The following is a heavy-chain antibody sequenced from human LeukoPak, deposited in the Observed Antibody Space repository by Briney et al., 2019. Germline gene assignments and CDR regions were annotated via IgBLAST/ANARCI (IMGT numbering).Heavy chain of an antibody. CDR3: ASSPVGLWSGDHYGMDI. CDR2: INSYGSNT. Sequence: GGSLRLSCAASGFTFSGYWMHWVRQAPGKGLAWVSHINSYGSNTTYADSVKGRFTISRDNAKNTLYLQMNSLSVEDTALYYCASSPVGLWSGDHYGMDIWGQGTTVTVSS. D-gene: IGHD3-3*01. V-gene: IGHV3-74*01. J-gene: IGHJ6*02. CDR1: GFTFSGYW.